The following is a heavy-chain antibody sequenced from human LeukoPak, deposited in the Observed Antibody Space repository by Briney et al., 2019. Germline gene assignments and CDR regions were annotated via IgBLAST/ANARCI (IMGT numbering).Heavy chain of an antibody. J-gene: IGHJ4*02. D-gene: IGHD6-13*01. CDR1: GGSISSSSYY. V-gene: IGHV4-39*01. Sequence: SETLSLTCTVSGGSISSSSYYWGWIRQPPGKGLEWIGSIYYSGSTYYNPSLKSRVTISVDTSKNQFSLKLSSVTAADTAVYYCAGTSWYGGVDYWGQGTLVTVSS. CDR3: AGTSWYGGVDY. CDR2: IYYSGST.